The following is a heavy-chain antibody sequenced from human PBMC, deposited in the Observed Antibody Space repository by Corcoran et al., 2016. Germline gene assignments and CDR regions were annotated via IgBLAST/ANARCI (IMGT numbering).Heavy chain of an antibody. CDR2: INHSGST. CDR3: ARARVKTMVRGADDAFDI. V-gene: IGHV4-34*01. CDR1: GGSFSGYY. D-gene: IGHD3-10*01. Sequence: QLQQWGAGLLKPSETLSLTCAVYGGSFSGYYWSWIRQPPGKGLEWIGEINHSGSTNYNPSLKSRVTISVDTSKNQFSLKLSSVTAADTAVYYCARARVKTMVRGADDAFDIWGQGTMVTVSS. J-gene: IGHJ3*02.